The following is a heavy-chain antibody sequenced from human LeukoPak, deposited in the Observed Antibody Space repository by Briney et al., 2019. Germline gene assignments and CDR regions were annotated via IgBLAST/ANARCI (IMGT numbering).Heavy chain of an antibody. Sequence: TGGSLRLSCAASGFTFSSYEMNWVRQAPGKGLEWVSYISSSGSTIYYTDSVKGRFTISRDNAKNSLYLQMNSLRAEDTAVYYCARESRGLPFLDYWGQGTLVTVSS. CDR1: GFTFSSYE. J-gene: IGHJ4*02. CDR2: ISSSGSTI. V-gene: IGHV3-48*03. CDR3: ARESRGLPFLDY. D-gene: IGHD4-17*01.